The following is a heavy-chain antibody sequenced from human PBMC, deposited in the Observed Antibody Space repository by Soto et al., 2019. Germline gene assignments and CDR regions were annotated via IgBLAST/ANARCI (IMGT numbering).Heavy chain of an antibody. D-gene: IGHD3-10*01. V-gene: IGHV4-59*08. J-gene: IGHJ6*02. CDR3: ARQGFVPLHGLVDV. Sequence: QVQLQESGPGLVKPSETLSLSCTVSGGSISSYYWSWFRQSTGKRMEWIGYVHHSWGSSYNPSLQSRVAISLDTSKSQFSLKVTSVTATDPAVYYCARQGFVPLHGLVDVWGQGTTVTVSS. CDR1: GGSISSYY. CDR2: VHHSWGS.